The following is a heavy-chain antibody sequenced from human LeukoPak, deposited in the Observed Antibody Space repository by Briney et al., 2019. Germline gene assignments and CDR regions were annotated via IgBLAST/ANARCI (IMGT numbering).Heavy chain of an antibody. V-gene: IGHV3-73*01. D-gene: IGHD3-10*01. J-gene: IGHJ4*02. CDR2: IRSKANSYAT. CDR1: GFTFSGSA. CDR3: TRLGSAAGNYY. Sequence: GGSLRLSCAASGFTFSGSAMHWVRQASGKGLGWVGRIRSKANSYATAYAASVKGRFTISRNDSKNTAYLQMNSLKTEDTAVYYCTRLGSAAGNYYWGQGTLVTVSS.